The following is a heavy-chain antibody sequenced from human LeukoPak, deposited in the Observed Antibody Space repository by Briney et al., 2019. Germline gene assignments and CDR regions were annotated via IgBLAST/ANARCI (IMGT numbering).Heavy chain of an antibody. CDR3: ARNAAVAGMIFDY. CDR1: GGSISSSY. CDR2: IYYSGST. Sequence: PSETLSLTCTVPGGSISSSYWSWIRQPPGKGLEWIGYIYYSGSTNYNPSLKSRVTISVDTSKNRFSLKLSSVTAADTAVYYCARNAAVAGMIFDYWGQGTLVTVSS. D-gene: IGHD6-19*01. V-gene: IGHV4-59*01. J-gene: IGHJ4*02.